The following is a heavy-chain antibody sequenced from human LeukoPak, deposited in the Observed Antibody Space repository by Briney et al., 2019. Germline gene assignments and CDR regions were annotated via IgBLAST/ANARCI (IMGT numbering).Heavy chain of an antibody. Sequence: GGSLRLSCAASGFTFSSYWMSWVRQAPGKGLEWVANIKQDGSEKYYVDSVEGRFTISRDNAKNSLYLQMSSLRAGDTAVYYCARSSHYAFDIWGQGTMVTVSS. CDR1: GFTFSSYW. J-gene: IGHJ3*02. D-gene: IGHD2-2*01. CDR3: ARSSHYAFDI. V-gene: IGHV3-7*01. CDR2: IKQDGSEK.